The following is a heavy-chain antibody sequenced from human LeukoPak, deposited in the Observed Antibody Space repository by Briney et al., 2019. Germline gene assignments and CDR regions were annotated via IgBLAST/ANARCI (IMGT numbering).Heavy chain of an antibody. CDR2: IIAYNGKT. CDR3: ARAVGYCSSTSCYTESYYYYYMDV. CDR1: GYTFTSYG. V-gene: IGHV1-18*01. D-gene: IGHD2-2*02. J-gene: IGHJ6*03. Sequence: GASVKVSCKASGYTFTSYGLSWVRQAPGQGLEWMGWIIAYNGKTNYPQKLQGRVTMTTDTSTSTAYMELRSLRYDDTAVYYCARAVGYCSSTSCYTESYYYYYMDVWGKGTTVTVSS.